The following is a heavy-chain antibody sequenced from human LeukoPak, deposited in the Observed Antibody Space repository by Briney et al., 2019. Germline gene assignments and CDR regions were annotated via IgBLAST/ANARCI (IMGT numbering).Heavy chain of an antibody. J-gene: IGHJ5*02. CDR3: AREPYANTSSATLGWYNWFDP. D-gene: IGHD6-19*01. CDR1: GYSFPNYW. Sequence: GESLKISGKGSGYSFPNYWIGWVRQMPGKGLEGMGIIYPGDSHTRYSPSFQDQVTISVDKSISTAYLQSSSLKASDIAMYYCAREPYANTSSATLGWYNWFDPWGQGSMVTVAS. CDR2: IYPGDSHT. V-gene: IGHV5-51*01.